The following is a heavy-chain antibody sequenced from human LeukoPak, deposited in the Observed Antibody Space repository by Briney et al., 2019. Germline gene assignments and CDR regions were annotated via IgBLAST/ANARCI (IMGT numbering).Heavy chain of an antibody. Sequence: SGPTLVNPPQTLTLTCTLSGFSLSTRGMCVSWIRQPPGKALEWLARIDWDDDKYYSTSLKTRLTISKDTSKNQVVLTMTNMDPVDTATYYCARIRIDYGDFHFDYWSQGTLVTVSS. CDR1: GFSLSTRGMC. D-gene: IGHD4-17*01. CDR2: IDWDDDK. CDR3: ARIRIDYGDFHFDY. J-gene: IGHJ4*02. V-gene: IGHV2-70*11.